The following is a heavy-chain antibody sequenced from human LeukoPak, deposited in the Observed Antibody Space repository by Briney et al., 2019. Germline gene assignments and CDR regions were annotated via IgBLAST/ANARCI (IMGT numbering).Heavy chain of an antibody. CDR3: ASTYSGSYDYYYYYYMDV. CDR2: IYTSGST. CDR1: GGSISSYY. V-gene: IGHV4-4*07. D-gene: IGHD1-26*01. J-gene: IGHJ6*03. Sequence: SETLSLTCTVSGGSISSYYWSWIWQPAGKGLEWIGRIYTSGSTNYNPSLKSRVTMSVDTSKNQFSLKLSSVTAADTAVYYCASTYSGSYDYYYYYYMDVWGKGTTVTVSS.